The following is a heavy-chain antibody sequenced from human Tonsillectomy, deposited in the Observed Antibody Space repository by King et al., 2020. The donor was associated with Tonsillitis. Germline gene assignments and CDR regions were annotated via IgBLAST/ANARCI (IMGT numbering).Heavy chain of an antibody. Sequence: QLVQSGGGLVQPGGSLRLSCAASGFTFSSYAMHWVRQAPGKGLEYVSAISSDGGSTYYADSVKGRFTISRDNSKNTRYLQMGGLRAEDVAVYYCARDPGYYGSYYFDYWGQGTLVTVSS. D-gene: IGHD3-10*01. V-gene: IGHV3-64*07. J-gene: IGHJ4*02. CDR1: GFTFSSYA. CDR2: ISSDGGST. CDR3: ARDPGYYGSYYFDY.